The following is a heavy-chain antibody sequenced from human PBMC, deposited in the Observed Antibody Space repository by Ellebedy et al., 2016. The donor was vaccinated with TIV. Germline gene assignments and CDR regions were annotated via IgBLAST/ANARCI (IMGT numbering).Heavy chain of an antibody. D-gene: IGHD6-13*01. J-gene: IGHJ6*02. CDR1: GFTFSSYT. V-gene: IGHV3-21*01. Sequence: GGSLRLSXAGSGFTFSSYTMNWVRQAPGKGLEWVSSISSSGNYIYYADSVKGRFTISRDNARNSLYLQMNSLRAEDTAVYYCAREKPAAGRDYFHYYGMDVWGQGTTVTVSS. CDR2: ISSSGNYI. CDR3: AREKPAAGRDYFHYYGMDV.